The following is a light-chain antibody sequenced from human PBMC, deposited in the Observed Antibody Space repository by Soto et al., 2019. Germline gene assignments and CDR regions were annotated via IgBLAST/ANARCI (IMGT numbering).Light chain of an antibody. V-gene: IGLV2-14*01. CDR2: DVT. CDR1: SSDVGGYNY. Sequence: QSVLAQPASVSGSPGQSITISCTGSSSDVGGYNYVSWYQQYPGKAPKLMIYDVTNRPSGVSNRFSGSKSGNTASLTIFGLQPEDEADYYSSSYTTSSTRVFGTGTKVTVL. J-gene: IGLJ1*01. CDR3: SSYTTSSTRV.